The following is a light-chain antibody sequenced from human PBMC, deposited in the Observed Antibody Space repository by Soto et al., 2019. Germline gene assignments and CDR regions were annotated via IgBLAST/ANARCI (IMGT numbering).Light chain of an antibody. CDR2: DVH. Sequence: HSVLTQPRSVSGSPGQSVTISCTGTSSAVGTYNSVSWYQQYPGRAPKVILYDVHRRPSGVPDRFSGSKSGNTASLTISGVQAEDEGDYYCCSYAGNSYVFGTGTKVTVL. CDR1: SSAVGTYNS. V-gene: IGLV2-11*01. J-gene: IGLJ1*01. CDR3: CSYAGNSYV.